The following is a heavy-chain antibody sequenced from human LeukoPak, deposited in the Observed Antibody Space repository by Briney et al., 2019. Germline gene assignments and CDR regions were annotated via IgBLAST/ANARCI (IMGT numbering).Heavy chain of an antibody. J-gene: IGHJ4*02. Sequence: GGSLRLSCAVSGITLSNYGMSWVCQAPGKGLEWVAGISGSGGSTNYADSVKGRFSIFRDNPKNTLYLQMNSLRAEDTAVYFCAKRGVVIRVILVGFHKEAYYFDSWGQGALVTVSS. D-gene: IGHD3-22*01. CDR1: GITLSNYG. CDR2: ISGSGGST. V-gene: IGHV3-23*01. CDR3: AKRGVVIRVILVGFHKEAYYFDS.